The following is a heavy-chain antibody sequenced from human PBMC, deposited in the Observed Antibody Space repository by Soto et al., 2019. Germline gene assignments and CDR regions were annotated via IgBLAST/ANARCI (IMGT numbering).Heavy chain of an antibody. CDR1: GGSISSGDYY. J-gene: IGHJ6*02. CDR2: IYYSGST. Sequence: QVQLQESGPGLVKPSQTLSLTCTVSGGSISSGDYYWSWIRQPPGKGLEWIGYIYYSGSTYYNPSLKSRVTISVDTSQNQFSLKLSSVAAADTAVYYCARGDGDYVRPYYYYGMDVWGQGTTVTVSS. D-gene: IGHD4-17*01. CDR3: ARGDGDYVRPYYYYGMDV. V-gene: IGHV4-30-4*01.